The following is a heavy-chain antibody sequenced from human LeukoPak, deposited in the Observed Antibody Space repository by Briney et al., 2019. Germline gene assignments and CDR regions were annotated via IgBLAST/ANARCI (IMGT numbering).Heavy chain of an antibody. V-gene: IGHV3-23*01. D-gene: IGHD6-19*01. J-gene: IGHJ5*02. CDR2: ISGSGGST. CDR1: GFTFSSYG. Sequence: PGGSLRLSCAASGFTFSSYGMHWVRQAPGKGLEWVSAISGSGGSTYYADSVKGRFTISRDNSKNTLYLQMNSLRAEDTAVYYCAKDLRFTSGWYGFDPWGQGTLVTVSS. CDR3: AKDLRFTSGWYGFDP.